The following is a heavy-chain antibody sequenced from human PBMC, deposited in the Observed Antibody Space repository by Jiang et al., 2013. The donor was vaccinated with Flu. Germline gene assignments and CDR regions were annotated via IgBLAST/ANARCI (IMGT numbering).Heavy chain of an antibody. V-gene: IGHV4-59*08. CDR3: ARSGWVAGIGLYFDQ. CDR2: LSYSGTT. D-gene: IGHD6-19*01. J-gene: IGHJ4*02. CDR1: GGSISPYY. Sequence: SGPGLVKPSETLSLTCTVSGGSISPYYWSWIRQPPGKGLEWIGYLSYSGTTKYSPSLKSRVTMSVDTSKNQFFLSLRSVTAADTAVYYCARSGWVAGIGLYFDQWGQGALVTASS.